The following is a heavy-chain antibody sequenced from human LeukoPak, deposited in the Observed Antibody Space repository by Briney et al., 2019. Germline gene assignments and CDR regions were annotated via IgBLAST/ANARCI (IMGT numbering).Heavy chain of an antibody. CDR1: GFTLSSYW. J-gene: IGHJ4*02. V-gene: IGHV3-74*01. D-gene: IGHD3-10*01. CDR2: INSDGSTT. CDR3: IYYGSGSYYKYYFDY. Sequence: GGSLRLSRAASGFTLSSYWMHWVRQAPGKGLVWVSRINSDGSTTSYGDSVKGRFTISRDNAKNTLYLQMNSLRAEDTAVYYCIYYGSGSYYKYYFDYWGQGILVTVSS.